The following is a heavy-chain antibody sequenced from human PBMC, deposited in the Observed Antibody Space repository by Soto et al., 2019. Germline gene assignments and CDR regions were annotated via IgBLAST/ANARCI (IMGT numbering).Heavy chain of an antibody. V-gene: IGHV3-7*01. D-gene: IGHD2-15*01. CDR2: IKQDGSEK. CDR3: AFSVVVAATEPYFDY. J-gene: IGHJ4*02. Sequence: LRLSCAASGFTFSSYWMSWVRQAPGKGLEWVANIKQDGSEKYYVDSVKGRFTISRDNAKNSLYLQMNSLRAEDTAVYYCAFSVVVAATEPYFDYWGQGTLVTVSS. CDR1: GFTFSSYW.